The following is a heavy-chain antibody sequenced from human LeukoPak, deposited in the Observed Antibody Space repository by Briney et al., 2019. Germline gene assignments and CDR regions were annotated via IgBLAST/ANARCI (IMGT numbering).Heavy chain of an antibody. D-gene: IGHD6-13*01. V-gene: IGHV3-48*04. Sequence: PGGSLRLSCAASGFTFSSYAMHWVRQAPGKGLGWVSYISSSGSTIYYADSVKGRFTISRDNARNTLYLQMNSLRAEDTAVYYCARDSIAAAGPYGMDVWGQGTTVTVSS. J-gene: IGHJ6*02. CDR3: ARDSIAAAGPYGMDV. CDR2: ISSSGSTI. CDR1: GFTFSSYA.